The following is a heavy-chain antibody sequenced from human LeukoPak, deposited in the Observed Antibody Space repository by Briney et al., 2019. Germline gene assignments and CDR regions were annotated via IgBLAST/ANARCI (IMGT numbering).Heavy chain of an antibody. Sequence: KSSETLSLTCTVSGGSISSSSYYWGWIRQPPGKGLEWIGEIYHSGSTNYNPSLKSRVTISVDKSRNQFSLKLSSVTAADTAVYYCARDPLTYYYDSSGLTPGRQGAFDIWGQGTMVTVSS. CDR2: IYHSGST. D-gene: IGHD3-22*01. V-gene: IGHV4-39*07. CDR3: ARDPLTYYYDSSGLTPGRQGAFDI. CDR1: GGSISSSSYY. J-gene: IGHJ3*02.